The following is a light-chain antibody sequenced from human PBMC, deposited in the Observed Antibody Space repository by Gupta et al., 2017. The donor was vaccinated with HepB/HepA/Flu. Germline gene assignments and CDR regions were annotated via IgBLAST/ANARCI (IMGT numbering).Light chain of an antibody. V-gene: IGLV1-40*01. J-gene: IGLJ2*01. Sequence: QSVLAQPPQLSGAPLHTGSIPCTECSSNFGAGYVVHWYHQLPGTDPKLLIYGISNRSSGVPDRVAGSKSETSASLAITGLEAEDEADYYCQSYDSNVSGSVCGGGTKLTVL. CDR2: GIS. CDR3: QSYDSNVSGSV. CDR1: SSNFGAGYV.